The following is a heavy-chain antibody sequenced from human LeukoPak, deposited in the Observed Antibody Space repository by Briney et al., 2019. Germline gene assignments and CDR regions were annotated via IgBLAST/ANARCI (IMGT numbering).Heavy chain of an antibody. D-gene: IGHD6-13*01. CDR3: ARAGRSVTAAASY. CDR1: GFTFSSYE. V-gene: IGHV3-48*03. J-gene: IGHJ4*02. CDR2: ISSSGSTI. Sequence: GGSLRLSCAASGFTFSSYEVNWVRQAPGKGLEWVSYISSSGSTIYYADSVKGRFTISRDNAKNSLYLQLSSLRAEDTAVYYCARAGRSVTAAASYWGQGTLVTVSS.